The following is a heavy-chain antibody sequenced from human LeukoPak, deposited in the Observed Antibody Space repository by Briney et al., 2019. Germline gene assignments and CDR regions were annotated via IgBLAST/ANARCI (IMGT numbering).Heavy chain of an antibody. CDR3: SSGYHTGHYYYGMDV. J-gene: IGHJ6*02. CDR1: GCTFTSYY. D-gene: IGHD3-22*01. Sequence: ASVKVSCKASGCTFTSYYMHWVRQAPGQGLEWMGIINPSGGSTSYAQKFQGRVTMTRDTSTSTVYMELSSLRSEDTAVYYCSSGYHTGHYYYGMDVWGQGTTVTVSS. V-gene: IGHV1-46*03. CDR2: INPSGGST.